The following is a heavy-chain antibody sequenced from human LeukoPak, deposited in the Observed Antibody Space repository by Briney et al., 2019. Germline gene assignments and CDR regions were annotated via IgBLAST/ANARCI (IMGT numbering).Heavy chain of an antibody. CDR2: IKQDGSEK. CDR3: ARDLFGDTYYDYVWGSLREGYFDY. Sequence: PGGSLRLSCAAPGFTFSSYWMSWVRQAPGKGLEWVANIKQDGSEKYYVDSVKGRFTISRDNAKNSLYLQMNSLRAEDTAVYYCARDLFGDTYYDYVWGSLREGYFDYWGQGTLVTVSS. V-gene: IGHV3-7*01. D-gene: IGHD3-16*01. CDR1: GFTFSSYW. J-gene: IGHJ4*02.